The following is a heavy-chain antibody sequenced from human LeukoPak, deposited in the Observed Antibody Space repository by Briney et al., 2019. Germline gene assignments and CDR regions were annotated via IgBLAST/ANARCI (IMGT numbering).Heavy chain of an antibody. D-gene: IGHD3-22*01. V-gene: IGHV4-30-4*01. CDR3: ASRIRNYYYDSSGYYYSPYGYFDY. CDR1: GGSISSGDYY. Sequence: SETLSLTCTVSGGSISSGDYYWSWIRQPPGKGLEWIGYIYYSGSTYYNPSLKSRVTISVDTSKNQFSLKLSSVTAADTAVYYCASRIRNYYYDSSGYYYSPYGYFDYWGQGTLVTVSS. CDR2: IYYSGST. J-gene: IGHJ4*02.